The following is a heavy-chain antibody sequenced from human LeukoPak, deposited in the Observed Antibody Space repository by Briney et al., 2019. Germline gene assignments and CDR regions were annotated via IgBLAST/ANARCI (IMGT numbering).Heavy chain of an antibody. V-gene: IGHV1-2*02. CDR1: GYTFTGYY. CDR3: ARDPVRSSMVRGVIMLFDY. Sequence: ASVKVSCKASGYTFTGYYMHWVRQAPGQGLEWMGWINPNSGGTNYAQEFQGRVTMTRDTSISTAYMELSRLRSDDTAVYYCARDPVRSSMVRGVIMLFDYWGQGTLVTVSS. J-gene: IGHJ4*02. CDR2: INPNSGGT. D-gene: IGHD3-10*01.